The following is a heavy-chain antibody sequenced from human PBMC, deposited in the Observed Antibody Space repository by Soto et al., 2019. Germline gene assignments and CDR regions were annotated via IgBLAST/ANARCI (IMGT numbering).Heavy chain of an antibody. CDR2: IYYSGST. D-gene: IGHD2-21*02. V-gene: IGHV4-39*01. Sequence: QLQLQESGPGLVKPSETLSLTCTVSGGSISSISYYWGWIRQPPGKGLEWIGSIYYSGSTYYNPSLKSRVTISVDTSKNQFSLRLSSVTAADTAVYYCARQDYCGGDCYYFDYWGQGTLVTVSS. J-gene: IGHJ4*02. CDR1: GGSISSISYY. CDR3: ARQDYCGGDCYYFDY.